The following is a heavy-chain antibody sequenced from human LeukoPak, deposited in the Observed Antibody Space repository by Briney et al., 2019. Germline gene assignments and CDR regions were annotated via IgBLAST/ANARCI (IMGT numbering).Heavy chain of an antibody. CDR2: IKSKADDETE. J-gene: IGHJ3*02. Sequence: GGSLRLSCVASGFTFSNAWMNWVRQAPGKGLEWVGRIKSKADDETEDYISPVKGRFTISRDDSKNTLYLEMNSLKTEDTAIYYCTADWTPSRWKCPDSCGSTRDALDSWGQGTLVTVS. CDR1: GFTFSNAW. V-gene: IGHV3-15*01. CDR3: TADWTPSRWKCPDSCGSTRDALDS. D-gene: IGHD3-22*01.